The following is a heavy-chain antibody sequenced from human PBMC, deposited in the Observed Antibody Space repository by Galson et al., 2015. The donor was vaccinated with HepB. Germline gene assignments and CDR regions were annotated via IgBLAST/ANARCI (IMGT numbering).Heavy chain of an antibody. V-gene: IGHV3-30*04. CDR1: GFTFSSYA. Sequence: SLRLSCAASGFTFSSYAMHWVRQAPGKGLEWVAVISYDGSNKYYADSVKGRFTISRDNSKNTLYLQMSSLRAEDTAVYYCARKVAAPDYWGQGTLVTVSS. CDR2: ISYDGSNK. CDR3: ARKVAAPDY. J-gene: IGHJ4*02. D-gene: IGHD6-19*01.